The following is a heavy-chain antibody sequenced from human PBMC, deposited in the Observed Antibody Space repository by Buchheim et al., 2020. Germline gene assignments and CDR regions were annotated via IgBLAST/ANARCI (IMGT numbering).Heavy chain of an antibody. V-gene: IGHV3-30*18. D-gene: IGHD5-18*01. Sequence: QVQLVESGGGVVQPGRSLRLSCAASGFTFSSYGMHWVRQAPGKGLEWVAVISYDGSNKYYADSVKGRFTISRDNSKNTLYLQMNSLRAEDTAVYYCAKVIGYSYGPWYYYYGMDVWGQGTT. J-gene: IGHJ6*02. CDR2: ISYDGSNK. CDR1: GFTFSSYG. CDR3: AKVIGYSYGPWYYYYGMDV.